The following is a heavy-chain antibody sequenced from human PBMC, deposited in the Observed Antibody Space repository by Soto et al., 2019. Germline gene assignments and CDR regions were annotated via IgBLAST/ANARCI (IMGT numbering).Heavy chain of an antibody. CDR2: IYYSGST. Sequence: PSETLSITCTVSGGSISSYYWSWIRQPPGKGLEWIGYIYYSGSTNYNPSLKSRVTISVDTSKNQFSLKLSSVTAADTAVYYCARAWYDSSGYYDLWGQGTLVTVSS. CDR1: GGSISSYY. D-gene: IGHD3-22*01. J-gene: IGHJ5*02. CDR3: ARAWYDSSGYYDL. V-gene: IGHV4-59*01.